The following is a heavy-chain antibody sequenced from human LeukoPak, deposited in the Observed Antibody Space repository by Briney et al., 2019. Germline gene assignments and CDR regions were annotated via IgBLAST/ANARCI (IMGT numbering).Heavy chain of an antibody. CDR1: GFTVSSNY. D-gene: IGHD6-19*01. CDR2: ICSGGST. J-gene: IGHJ4*02. Sequence: GGSLRLSCAASGFTVSSNYMSWVRQAPGKGLEWVSVICSGGSTYYADSVKGRFTISRDNSKNTLYLQMNSLRAEDTAVYYCARDGRQGSGWYYFDYWGQGTLVTVSS. CDR3: ARDGRQGSGWYYFDY. V-gene: IGHV3-66*01.